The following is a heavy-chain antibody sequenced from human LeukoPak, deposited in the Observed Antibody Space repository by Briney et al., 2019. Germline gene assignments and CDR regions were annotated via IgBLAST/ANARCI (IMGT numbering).Heavy chain of an antibody. CDR2: IKQDGSEK. J-gene: IGHJ3*02. Sequence: PGGSLRLSCAASGFTLSNDWMSSVRQTPGKGLEWVANIKQDGSEKYYVDSVKGRFTISRDNSKNTLYLQMNSLRAEDTAVYYCAKLRRYSGYDLGAFDIWGQGTMVTVSS. CDR1: GFTLSNDW. D-gene: IGHD5-12*01. CDR3: AKLRRYSGYDLGAFDI. V-gene: IGHV3-7*01.